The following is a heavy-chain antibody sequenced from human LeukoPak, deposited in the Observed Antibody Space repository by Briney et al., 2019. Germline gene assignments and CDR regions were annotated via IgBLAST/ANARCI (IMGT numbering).Heavy chain of an antibody. CDR3: TTDGYYYDSSGYQNGD. CDR1: GFTFSNAW. D-gene: IGHD3-22*01. V-gene: IGHV3-15*01. J-gene: IGHJ4*02. CDR2: IKSKTDGGTT. Sequence: GGSLRLSCPASGFTFSNAWMSWVRQAPGKGLEWVGRIKSKTDGGTTDYAAPVKGRFTISRDDSKNTLYLQMNSLKTEDTAVYYCTTDGYYYDSSGYQNGDWGQGTLVTVSS.